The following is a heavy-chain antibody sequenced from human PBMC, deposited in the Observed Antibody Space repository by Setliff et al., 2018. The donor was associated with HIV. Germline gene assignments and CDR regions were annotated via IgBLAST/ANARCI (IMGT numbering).Heavy chain of an antibody. CDR3: APIRDGNGWSHTDY. D-gene: IGHD6-19*01. Sequence: PSETLSLTCAVYGGSFSGYYWSWIRQAPGRGPEWVSAISARSDYSYAADSMKGRFTISRDNSKNTLYLQMTDLRAEDTAIYYCAPIRDGNGWSHTDYWGHGTLVTVSS. V-gene: IGHV3-23*01. CDR1: GGSFSGYY. J-gene: IGHJ4*01. CDR2: ISARSDYS.